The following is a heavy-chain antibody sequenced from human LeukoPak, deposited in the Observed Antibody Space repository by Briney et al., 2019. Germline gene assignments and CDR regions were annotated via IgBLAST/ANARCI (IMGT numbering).Heavy chain of an antibody. CDR3: ARASLSSSWYTPSELYYYYYYGMDV. V-gene: IGHV1-69*13. CDR2: IIPIFGTA. J-gene: IGHJ6*04. D-gene: IGHD6-13*01. Sequence: SVKVSCKASGGTFSSYAISWVRQAPGQGLEWMGGIIPIFGTANYAQKFQGRVTITADESTSTAYMELSSLRSEDTAVYYCARASLSSSWYTPSELYYYYYYGMDVWGKGTTVTVSS. CDR1: GGTFSSYA.